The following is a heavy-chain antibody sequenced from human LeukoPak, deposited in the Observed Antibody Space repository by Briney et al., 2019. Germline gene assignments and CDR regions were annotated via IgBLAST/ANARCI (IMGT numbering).Heavy chain of an antibody. Sequence: GGSLRLSCAAPGFTFSSYAMIWVRQAPGKGLEWVSAIGGSGTSTFYADSVKGRFTISGDNSKNTLYLQMNSLRAEDTAVYYCAKTSQGHPPYYCSMDVWGQGTTVTVSS. CDR1: GFTFSSYA. J-gene: IGHJ6*02. CDR3: AKTSQGHPPYYCSMDV. V-gene: IGHV3-23*01. CDR2: IGGSGTST.